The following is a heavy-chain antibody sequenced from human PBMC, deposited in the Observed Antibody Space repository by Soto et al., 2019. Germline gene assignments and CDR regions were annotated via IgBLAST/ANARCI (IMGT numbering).Heavy chain of an antibody. CDR2: VDHSGRT. Sequence: SETLSLTCAVSGYSINSDYYWGWIRQPPGKGLEWIGGVDHSGRTYYSPSLRSRLTIFIDTSKNQFSLRLTSVTAAGTAMYFCAKKGYYPSGKINLFDSWGPGTLVTVSS. CDR3: AKKGYYPSGKINLFDS. J-gene: IGHJ4*02. D-gene: IGHD3-10*01. CDR1: GYSINSDYY. V-gene: IGHV4-38-2*01.